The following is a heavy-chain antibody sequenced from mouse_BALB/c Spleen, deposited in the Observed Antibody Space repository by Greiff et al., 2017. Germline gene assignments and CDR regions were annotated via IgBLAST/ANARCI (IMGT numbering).Heavy chain of an antibody. J-gene: IGHJ3*01. V-gene: IGHV5-17*02. CDR1: GFTFSSFG. D-gene: IGHD2-4*01. CDR3: ARWNYDGGFDY. CDR2: ISSGSSTI. Sequence: EVKLVESGGGLVQPGGSRKLSCAASGFTFSSFGMHWVRQAPGKGLEWVAYISSGSSTIYYADTVKGRFTISRDNPKNTLFLQMTSLRSEDTAMYYCARWNYDGGFDYWGPGTLVTVSA.